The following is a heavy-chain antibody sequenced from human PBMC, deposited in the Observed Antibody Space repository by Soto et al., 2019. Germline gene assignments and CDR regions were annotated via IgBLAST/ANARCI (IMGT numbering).Heavy chain of an antibody. CDR3: AKDHDYDTSGYYFDD. Sequence: GSLRLSCAASGFTFSSYAMTWVRQAPGKGLEWVSAISGSGSSTYYPDSVKGRFTISRDNSKSTLYLQMNALRAEDTAVYYCAKDHDYDTSGYYFDDWGQGTLVTVSS. D-gene: IGHD3-22*01. CDR1: GFTFSSYA. J-gene: IGHJ4*02. V-gene: IGHV3-23*01. CDR2: ISGSGSST.